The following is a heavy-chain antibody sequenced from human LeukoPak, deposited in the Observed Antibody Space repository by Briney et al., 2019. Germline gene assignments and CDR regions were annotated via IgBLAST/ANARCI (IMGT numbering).Heavy chain of an antibody. J-gene: IGHJ3*02. V-gene: IGHV4-61*02. D-gene: IGHD5-24*01. CDR1: GGSISSGSYY. Sequence: PSETLSLTCTVSGGSISSGSYYWNWIRQPAGKGLEWIGRIYSSGSTNYNPSLKSRVTISVDTSKNQFSLKLSSVTAADTAVYYCARHMDGPDAFDIWGQGTMVTVSS. CDR3: ARHMDGPDAFDI. CDR2: IYSSGST.